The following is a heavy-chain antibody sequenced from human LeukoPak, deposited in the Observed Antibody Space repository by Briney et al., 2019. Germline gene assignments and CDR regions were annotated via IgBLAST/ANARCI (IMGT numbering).Heavy chain of an antibody. CDR2: INHSGST. Sequence: SETLSLTCAVYGGSFSGYYWSWIREPPGKGLEWIGEINHSGSTNYNPSLKSRVTISVDTSKNQFSLKLSSVTAADTAVYYCARGSRRVVAAARLFDYWGQGTLVTVSS. D-gene: IGHD2-15*01. CDR3: ARGSRRVVAAARLFDY. CDR1: GGSFSGYY. V-gene: IGHV4-34*01. J-gene: IGHJ4*02.